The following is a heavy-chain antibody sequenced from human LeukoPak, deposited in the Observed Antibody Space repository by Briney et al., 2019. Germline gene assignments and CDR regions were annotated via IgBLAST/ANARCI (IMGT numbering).Heavy chain of an antibody. CDR2: IYSGGTT. CDR1: GFTFSIYS. Sequence: GGSLRLSCAASGFTFSIYSINWVRQAPGKGLEWVSVIYSGGTTYYADSVKGRFTVSRDNSKNTVYLQMNRLRAEDTAVYYCARGYQYPSGWYYFDYWSQGTLVTVSS. V-gene: IGHV3-53*01. CDR3: ARGYQYPSGWYYFDY. J-gene: IGHJ4*02. D-gene: IGHD6-19*01.